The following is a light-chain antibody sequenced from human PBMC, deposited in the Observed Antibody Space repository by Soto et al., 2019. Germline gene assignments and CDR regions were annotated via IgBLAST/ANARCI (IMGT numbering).Light chain of an antibody. CDR2: WAS. CDR1: QSVLYSSNNKNY. CDR3: QQYYTTPRT. V-gene: IGKV4-1*01. Sequence: DIVMTQSPDSLAVSLGERATINCKSSQSVLYSSNNKNYLAWYQQKPGQPPKLLIYWASTRESGVPDRCSGSGSGTDLTLTISSLQAEDVVVYYCQQYYTTPRTFGQGTKVEIK. J-gene: IGKJ1*01.